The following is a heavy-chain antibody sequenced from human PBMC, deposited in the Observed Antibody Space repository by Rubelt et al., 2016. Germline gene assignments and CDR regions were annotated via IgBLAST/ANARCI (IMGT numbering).Heavy chain of an antibody. Sequence: QVQLVQSGAEVKKPGASVKVSCKALRYTFTSYDINWVRQAPGQGLEWMGWMNPHSGNTDYAQAFQGSVSMTRDTSISTAYRELSSLRADDTAVYYCARGRDGCPDDWGQGTLITVSS. CDR1: RYTFTSYD. D-gene: IGHD3-10*01. V-gene: IGHV1-8*01. CDR3: ARGRDGCPDD. CDR2: MNPHSGNT. J-gene: IGHJ4*02.